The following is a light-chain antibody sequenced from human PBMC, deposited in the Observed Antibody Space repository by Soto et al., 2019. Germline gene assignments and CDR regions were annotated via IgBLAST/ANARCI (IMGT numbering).Light chain of an antibody. Sequence: QSALTQPASVSGSPGQSITISCTGTSSDVGGYNYVSWYQQHPGKAPKLMIYAVSNRRSGVSNRFSGSKSGNTATLTVSGLQAEDEADYYCCSYTVSGTYVFGTGTKV. CDR2: AVS. J-gene: IGLJ1*01. CDR3: CSYTVSGTYV. V-gene: IGLV2-14*01. CDR1: SSDVGGYNY.